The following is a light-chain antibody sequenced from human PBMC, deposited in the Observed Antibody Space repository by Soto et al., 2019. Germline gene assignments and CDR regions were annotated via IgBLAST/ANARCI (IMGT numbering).Light chain of an antibody. CDR1: ESISNY. Sequence: DIQMTQSPSSLSASVGDRVTITCRARESISNYLSWFQQIPGKAPNLLMYAASSLHSGVPSRFSRSGSGTYFTLTISSLQPEDFATYYCQQSYSSPWTFGQGTKV. CDR2: AAS. V-gene: IGKV1-39*01. CDR3: QQSYSSPWT. J-gene: IGKJ1*01.